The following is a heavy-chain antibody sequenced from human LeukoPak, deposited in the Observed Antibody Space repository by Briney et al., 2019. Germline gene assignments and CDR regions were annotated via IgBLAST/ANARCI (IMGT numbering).Heavy chain of an antibody. CDR1: GFTFSSYW. CDR2: ILSDGSSS. CDR3: AKAGGDLWSGYSST. J-gene: IGHJ4*02. V-gene: IGHV3-74*01. Sequence: GRTLRLSCAASGFTFSSYWMHWVRQAPGKGLVWVSRILSDGSSSTYADSVKGRFTISRDNSKNTLYLQMNSLRAEDTAVYYCAKAGGDLWSGYSSTWGQGTLVTVSS. D-gene: IGHD3-3*01.